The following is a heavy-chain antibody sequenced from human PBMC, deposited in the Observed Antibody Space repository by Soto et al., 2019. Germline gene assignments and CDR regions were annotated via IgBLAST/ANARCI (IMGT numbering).Heavy chain of an antibody. CDR1: GGSISSYY. J-gene: IGHJ6*03. V-gene: IGHV4-59*01. D-gene: IGHD3-10*01. CDR3: ARGFGTMVRGSAIYMDV. CDR2: IYYSGIT. Sequence: SETLSLTCTVSGGSISSYYWSWIRQPPGKGLEWIGYIYYSGITNYNPSLKSRVTISVDTSKNQFSLKLSSVTAADTAVYFCARGFGTMVRGSAIYMDVWGKGTTVTVSS.